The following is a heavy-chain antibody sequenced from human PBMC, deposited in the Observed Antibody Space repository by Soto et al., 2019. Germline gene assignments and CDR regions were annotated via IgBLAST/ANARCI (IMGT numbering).Heavy chain of an antibody. D-gene: IGHD3-22*01. J-gene: IGHJ5*02. Sequence: PSETLSLTCTVSGGSLNSYYWTWMRQSPGKGLEWIGYVSSTGSTNYNPSLKSRVILSLDTSTSEVSLSLTSVTAADAAVYFCARFSPPRKSYDSNPGWFDPWGQGIMVT. CDR3: ARFSPPRKSYDSNPGWFDP. V-gene: IGHV4-59*01. CDR2: VSSTGST. CDR1: GGSLNSYY.